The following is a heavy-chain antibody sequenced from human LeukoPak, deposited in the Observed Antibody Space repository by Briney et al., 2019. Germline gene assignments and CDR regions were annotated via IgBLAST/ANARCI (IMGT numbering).Heavy chain of an antibody. CDR1: GYTFTGYY. CDR2: INPNSGGT. V-gene: IGHV1-2*02. J-gene: IGHJ4*02. Sequence: ASVKVSCKASGYTFTGYYMHWVRQAPGQGLEWMGWINPNSGGTNYAQKFQGRVTMTRDTSISTAYMELSRLRSDDTAVYYCARTFYGDYLFDYWGQETLVTVSS. D-gene: IGHD4-17*01. CDR3: ARTFYGDYLFDY.